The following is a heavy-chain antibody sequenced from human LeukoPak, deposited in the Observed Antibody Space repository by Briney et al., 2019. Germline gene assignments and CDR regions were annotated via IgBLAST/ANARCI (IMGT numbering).Heavy chain of an antibody. V-gene: IGHV3-30*04. J-gene: IGHJ4*02. CDR2: ISYDGSNK. CDR1: GFTFSSYA. CDR3: ARGGKTPYYFDY. Sequence: GGSLRLSCAASGFTFSSYAMHWVRQAPGKGLEWVAVISYDGSNKYYADSVKGRFTISRDNAKNSLYLQMNSLRAEDTAVYYCARGGKTPYYFDYWGQGTLVTVSS.